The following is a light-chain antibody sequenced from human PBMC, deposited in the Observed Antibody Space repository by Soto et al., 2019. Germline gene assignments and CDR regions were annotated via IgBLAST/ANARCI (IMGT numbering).Light chain of an antibody. Sequence: IKMSQSPATLSASEGAHATRTCRVSQSISSWLAWYQQKPGKAPKLLIFDASSLESGTPSRFSGRRSGTQFTLTINGLQPDDFATYYCQQYDNYKPLTFGGGTKVDI. CDR3: QQYDNYKPLT. V-gene: IGKV1-5*01. CDR1: QSISSW. CDR2: DAS. J-gene: IGKJ4*01.